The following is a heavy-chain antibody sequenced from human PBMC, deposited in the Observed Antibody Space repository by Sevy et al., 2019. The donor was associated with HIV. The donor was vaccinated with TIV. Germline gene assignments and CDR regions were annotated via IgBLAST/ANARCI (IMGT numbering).Heavy chain of an antibody. CDR1: GFTFSSYG. D-gene: IGHD4-17*01. CDR3: ARDPKGVGVTTFPRY. CDR2: IWYDGSNK. J-gene: IGHJ4*02. V-gene: IGHV3-33*01. Sequence: GESLKISCAASGFTFSSYGMHWVRQAPGKGLEWVAVIWYDGSNKYYADSVKGRFTISRDNSKNTLYLQMNSLRAEDTAVYYCARDPKGVGVTTFPRYWGQGSLVTVSS.